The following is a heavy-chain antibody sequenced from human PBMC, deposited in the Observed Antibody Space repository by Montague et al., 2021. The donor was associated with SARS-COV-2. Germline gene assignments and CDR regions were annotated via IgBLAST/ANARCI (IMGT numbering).Heavy chain of an antibody. CDR3: ARGGGDSADYYYYAMDV. V-gene: IGHV4-59*01. CDR1: GGSISSYY. D-gene: IGHD2-21*02. J-gene: IGHJ6*02. Sequence: SETLSLACTVSGGSISSYYWSWIRQPPGKGLQWIGYTYNNGSTNCNTSLKSRVTLSIDTSKNQFSLKLTSVTAADTAVYYCARGGGDSADYYYYAMDVWGQGTTVTVSS. CDR2: TYNNGST.